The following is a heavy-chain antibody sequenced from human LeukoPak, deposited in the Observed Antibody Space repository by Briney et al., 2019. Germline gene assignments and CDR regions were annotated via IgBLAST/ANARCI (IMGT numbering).Heavy chain of an antibody. CDR1: GFTFSDYY. Sequence: GGSQRLSCAASGFTFSDYYMSWIRQAPGKGLEWVSYSSGSSIYYADFVKGRFTISRGNAKNSLYLQMNSLRAEDTAVYYCAREGSSSWYVDYWGQGTLVTVSS. CDR2: SSGSSI. V-gene: IGHV3-11*01. D-gene: IGHD6-13*01. CDR3: AREGSSSWYVDY. J-gene: IGHJ4*02.